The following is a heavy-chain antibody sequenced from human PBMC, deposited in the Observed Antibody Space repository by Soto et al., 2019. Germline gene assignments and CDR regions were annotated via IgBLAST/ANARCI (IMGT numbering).Heavy chain of an antibody. CDR3: AADHYYYDSSGYYPDKLYNYWYFDL. V-gene: IGHV1-58*01. D-gene: IGHD3-22*01. Sequence: QMQLVQSGPEVKKPGTSVKVSCKASGFTFTSSAVQWVRQARGQRLEWIGWIVVGSGNTNYAQKFQERVTITRDMSTSTAYMELSSLRSEDTAVYYCAADHYYYDSSGYYPDKLYNYWYFDLWGRGTLVTVSS. J-gene: IGHJ2*01. CDR1: GFTFTSSA. CDR2: IVVGSGNT.